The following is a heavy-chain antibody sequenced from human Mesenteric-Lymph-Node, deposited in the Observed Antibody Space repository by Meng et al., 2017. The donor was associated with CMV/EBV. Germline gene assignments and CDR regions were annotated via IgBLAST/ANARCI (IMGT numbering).Heavy chain of an antibody. D-gene: IGHD1-26*01. CDR3: AREPSGSYDY. J-gene: IGHJ4*02. CDR2: INPNSGGT. Sequence: ASVKVSCKASGGTFSSYAISWVRQAPGQGLEWMGWINPNSGGTEYGQKFQGRVTMTRDTSSSTAYMELSRLTSDDTAVYYCAREPSGSYDYWGQGTLVTVSS. V-gene: IGHV1-2*02. CDR1: GGTFSSYA.